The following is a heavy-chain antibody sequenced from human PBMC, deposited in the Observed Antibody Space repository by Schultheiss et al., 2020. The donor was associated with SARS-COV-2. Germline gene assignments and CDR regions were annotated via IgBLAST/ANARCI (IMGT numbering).Heavy chain of an antibody. Sequence: GESLKISCKGSEYSFTSYWIGWVRQMPGKGLEWMGIIYPGDSDTRYSPSFQGQVTISADKSISTAYLQWSSLKASDTAMYYCARATRKGYCSSTSCYPHPYNWFDPWGQGTLVTVSS. J-gene: IGHJ5*02. CDR2: IYPGDSDT. D-gene: IGHD2-2*01. CDR3: ARATRKGYCSSTSCYPHPYNWFDP. V-gene: IGHV5-51*01. CDR1: EYSFTSYW.